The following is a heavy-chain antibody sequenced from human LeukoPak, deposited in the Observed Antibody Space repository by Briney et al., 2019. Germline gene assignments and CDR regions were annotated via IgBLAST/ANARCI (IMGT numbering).Heavy chain of an antibody. CDR3: ARGYYGSGSYDHWFDP. CDR2: INAGNGNT. D-gene: IGHD3-10*01. V-gene: IGHV1-3*01. Sequence: ASVKVSCMASGYTFTSYAMHWVRQAPGQSLEWMGWINAGNGNTKYSQKFQGRVTITRDTSASTAYMELSSLRSEDTAVYYCARGYYGSGSYDHWFDPWGQGTLVTVSS. CDR1: GYTFTSYA. J-gene: IGHJ5*02.